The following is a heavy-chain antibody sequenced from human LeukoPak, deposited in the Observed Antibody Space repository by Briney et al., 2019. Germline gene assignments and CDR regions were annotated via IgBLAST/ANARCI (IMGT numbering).Heavy chain of an antibody. V-gene: IGHV3-21*01. CDR1: GFTFSTYD. CDR3: ARGDCSGARCLLPDVFDF. Sequence: PGGSLRLSCAASGFTFSTYDMIWVRQAPGKGLEWVSTISSETSSAFYADSVKGRFTISRDNDKNSLYLQMNRLRAEDTAVYYSARGDCSGARCLLPDVFDFWGQGALVTVSS. D-gene: IGHD2-15*01. CDR2: ISSETSSA. J-gene: IGHJ4*02.